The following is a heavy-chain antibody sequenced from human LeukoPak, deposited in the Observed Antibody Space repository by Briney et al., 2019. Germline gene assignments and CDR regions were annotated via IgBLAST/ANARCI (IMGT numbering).Heavy chain of an antibody. J-gene: IGHJ4*02. Sequence: GASVKVSCKASGGTFSSYAISWVRQAPGQGLEWMGRIIPILGIANCAQKFQGRVTITADKSTSTAYMELSSLRSEDTAVYYCARLTRTTGTTVFFDYWGQGTLVTVSS. V-gene: IGHV1-69*04. CDR3: ARLTRTTGTTVFFDY. CDR2: IIPILGIA. CDR1: GGTFSSYA. D-gene: IGHD1-1*01.